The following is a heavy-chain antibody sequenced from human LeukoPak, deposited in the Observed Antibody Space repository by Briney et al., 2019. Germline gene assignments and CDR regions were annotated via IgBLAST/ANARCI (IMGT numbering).Heavy chain of an antibody. Sequence: ASVKVSCKASGGTFSSYAISWVRQATGQGLEWMGWMNPNSGNTGYAQKFQGRVTMTRNTSISTAYMELSSLRSEDTAVYYCARVDDDYSNYVDYWGQGTLVTVSS. D-gene: IGHD4-11*01. CDR1: GGTFSSYA. CDR3: ARVDDDYSNYVDY. J-gene: IGHJ4*02. CDR2: MNPNSGNT. V-gene: IGHV1-8*02.